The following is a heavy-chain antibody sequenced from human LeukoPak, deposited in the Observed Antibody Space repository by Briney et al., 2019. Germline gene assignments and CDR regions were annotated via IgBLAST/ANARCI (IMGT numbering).Heavy chain of an antibody. Sequence: GASVKVSCKASGYTFTGYYMHWVRQAPGQGLEWKGWINPNSGGTNYAQKFQGRVTMTRDTSISTAYMELSRLRSDDTAVYYCARDRGGSYLGFDYWGQGTLVTVSS. CDR3: ARDRGGSYLGFDY. CDR1: GYTFTGYY. CDR2: INPNSGGT. V-gene: IGHV1-2*02. D-gene: IGHD1-26*01. J-gene: IGHJ4*02.